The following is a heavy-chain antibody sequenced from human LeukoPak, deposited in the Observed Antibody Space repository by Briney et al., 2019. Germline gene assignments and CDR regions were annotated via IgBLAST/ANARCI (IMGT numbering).Heavy chain of an antibody. CDR1: GFTFSHYG. V-gene: IGHV3-21*01. J-gene: IGHJ4*02. CDR3: ARQVGASAPRFDY. Sequence: GGSLRLSCEASGFTFSHYGMHWVRQAPGKGLEWVSSISGSNSNIYYADSVKGRFTISRDNAKNSLYLQMNSLRAEDTAVYYCARQVGASAPRFDYWGQGTLVTVSS. CDR2: ISGSNSNI. D-gene: IGHD1-26*01.